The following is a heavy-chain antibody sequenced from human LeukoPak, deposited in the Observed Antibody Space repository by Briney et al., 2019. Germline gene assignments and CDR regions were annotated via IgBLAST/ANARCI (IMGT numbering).Heavy chain of an antibody. D-gene: IGHD6-13*01. V-gene: IGHV4-59*01. CDR1: GGSISSYY. J-gene: IGHJ4*02. CDR3: ARDKIAAAGTEFEGLDY. Sequence: SETLSLTCTVSGGSISSYYWSWIRQPPGKGLEWIGYIYYSGSTNYNPSLKSRVTISVDTSKNQFSLKLSSVTAADTAVYYCARDKIAAAGTEFEGLDYWGQGTLVTVSS. CDR2: IYYSGST.